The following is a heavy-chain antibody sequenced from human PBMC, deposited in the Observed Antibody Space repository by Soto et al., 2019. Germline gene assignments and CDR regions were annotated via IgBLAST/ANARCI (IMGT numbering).Heavy chain of an antibody. Sequence: EVDLVESGGGLVQPGGSLRLSYSASGFNLKDYGMHWVRQAPGKGLEQVAASTYVGGTPYYVESVKGRFTVSRDNSKNTLYLQMGSLRPEDTAIYFCVKDYSHGRFPDYWGQGTLVTVSS. CDR2: STYVGGTP. CDR3: VKDYSHGRFPDY. CDR1: GFNLKDYG. D-gene: IGHD1-26*01. J-gene: IGHJ4*02. V-gene: IGHV3-64D*06.